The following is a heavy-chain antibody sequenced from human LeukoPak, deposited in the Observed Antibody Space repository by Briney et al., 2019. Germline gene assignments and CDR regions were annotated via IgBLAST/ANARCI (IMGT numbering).Heavy chain of an antibody. V-gene: IGHV4-4*07. D-gene: IGHD6-19*01. J-gene: IGHJ4*02. Sequence: SETLSLTCAVSGGPISSYYWSWIRQPAGMGLEWIGRMYTSGTTNYNPSLKSRVTMSVDTSKNQFSLKLSSVTAADTAVYYCARDSRSGWDIYFDYWGQGTLVTVSS. CDR1: GGPISSYY. CDR2: MYTSGTT. CDR3: ARDSRSGWDIYFDY.